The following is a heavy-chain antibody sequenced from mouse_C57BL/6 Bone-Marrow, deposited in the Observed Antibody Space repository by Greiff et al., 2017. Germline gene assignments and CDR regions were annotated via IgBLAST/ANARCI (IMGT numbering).Heavy chain of an antibody. CDR3: ARDGYYWFAY. CDR1: GYTFTSYW. D-gene: IGHD2-3*01. CDR2: IDPSDSYT. Sequence: QVQLKQPGAELVRPGTSVKLSCKASGYTFTSYWMHWVKQRPGQGLEWIGVIDPSDSYTNYNQKFKGKATLTVDTSSSTAYMQLSILTSEDSAVYYCARDGYYWFAYWGQGTLVTVSA. J-gene: IGHJ3*01. V-gene: IGHV1-59*01.